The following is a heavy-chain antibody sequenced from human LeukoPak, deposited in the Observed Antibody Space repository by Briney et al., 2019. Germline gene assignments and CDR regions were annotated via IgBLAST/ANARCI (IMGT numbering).Heavy chain of an antibody. Sequence: GGSLRLSFAPSGFAFSSYWMLWVRQVPGKGLVWVSRINGDGTMTNYADFAKGRFTISRDNTKNILYLQMNDLRVDDSAIYYCSRSQFDYWGQGVLVTVSS. CDR3: SRSQFDY. CDR1: GFAFSSYW. V-gene: IGHV3-74*01. CDR2: INGDGTMT. J-gene: IGHJ4*02.